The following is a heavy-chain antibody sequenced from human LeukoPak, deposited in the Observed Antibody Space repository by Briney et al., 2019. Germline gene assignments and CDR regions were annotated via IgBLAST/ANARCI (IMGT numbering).Heavy chain of an antibody. CDR3: ARVTLVATNHFDY. Sequence: ASAKVSCKASGYTFTGYYMHWVRQAPGQGLEWMGWISAYNGNTNYAQKLQGRVTMTTDTSTSTAYMELRSLRSDDTAVYYCARVTLVATNHFDYWGQGTLVTVSS. CDR2: ISAYNGNT. CDR1: GYTFTGYY. V-gene: IGHV1-18*04. J-gene: IGHJ4*02. D-gene: IGHD5-12*01.